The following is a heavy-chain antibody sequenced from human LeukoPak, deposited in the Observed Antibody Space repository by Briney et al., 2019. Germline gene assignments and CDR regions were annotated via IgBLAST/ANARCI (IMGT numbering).Heavy chain of an antibody. D-gene: IGHD6-13*01. CDR2: ISGSGGST. CDR1: GFTFSSYA. J-gene: IGHJ4*02. CDR3: AKGLAAAGPLDY. V-gene: IGHV3-23*01. Sequence: GGSLRLSCAASGFTFSSYAMSWVRQAPGKGLEWVSAISGSGGSTYHADSVKGRFTISRDNSKTTLYLQMNRPRAADTAEYYCAKGLAAAGPLDYWGQGTLVTVSS.